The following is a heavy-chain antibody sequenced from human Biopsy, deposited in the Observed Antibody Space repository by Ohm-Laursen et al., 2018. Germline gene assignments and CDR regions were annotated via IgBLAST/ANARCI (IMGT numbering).Heavy chain of an antibody. J-gene: IGHJ6*02. CDR3: AKDKGTFNFYYYGMDV. CDR1: GFTFSNSG. V-gene: IGHV3-30*18. Sequence: SLRLSCSASGFTFSNSGMHWARQAPGKGLEWVAAISYDGSKTDYGDSVKGRLNISRDNSKNTLDLQMSSLRVEDTAVYFCAKDKGTFNFYYYGMDVWGQGTTVTVSS. D-gene: IGHD2/OR15-2a*01. CDR2: ISYDGSKT.